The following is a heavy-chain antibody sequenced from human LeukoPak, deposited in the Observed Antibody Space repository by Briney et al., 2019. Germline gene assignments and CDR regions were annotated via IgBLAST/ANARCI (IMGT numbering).Heavy chain of an antibody. J-gene: IGHJ4*02. D-gene: IGHD3-10*01. Sequence: GGSLRLSCAASGFTFSDSYMTWVRQAPGKGLEWVSGISPTGDIKYYSDSVKGRFTISRDNSKNTLYLEVISLTDEDTAVYYCAKDDAWIRFGEWSQGTLVTVSS. CDR2: ISPTGDIK. CDR1: GFTFSDSY. V-gene: IGHV3-23*01. CDR3: AKDDAWIRFGE.